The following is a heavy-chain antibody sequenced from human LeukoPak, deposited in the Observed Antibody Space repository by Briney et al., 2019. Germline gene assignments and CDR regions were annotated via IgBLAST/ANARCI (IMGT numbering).Heavy chain of an antibody. CDR3: ARNYYDSSGYQEATFNY. J-gene: IGHJ4*02. Sequence: GGSLRLSCAASGFTFSNYGMHWVRQSPGKGLEWVAGMWYDGGYKYYADSVKGGFSISRDNSKNTLFLQMASLRAEDTAVYYCARNYYDSSGYQEATFNYWGRGTLVTVSS. D-gene: IGHD3-22*01. V-gene: IGHV3-33*01. CDR2: MWYDGGYK. CDR1: GFTFSNYG.